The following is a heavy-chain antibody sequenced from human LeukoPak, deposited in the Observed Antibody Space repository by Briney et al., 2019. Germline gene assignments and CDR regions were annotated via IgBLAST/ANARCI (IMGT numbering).Heavy chain of an antibody. CDR3: AKDSNPRRLEYFQH. D-gene: IGHD4-11*01. V-gene: IGHV3-23*01. CDR1: GFTFSSYA. Sequence: HTGRSLRLSCAASGFTFSSYAMSWVRQAPGKGLEWVSAISGRGGSTSYADSVKGRFTISRDNSKNTLYLQMNSLRAEDTAVYYCAKDSNPRRLEYFQHWGQGTLVTVSS. CDR2: ISGRGGST. J-gene: IGHJ1*01.